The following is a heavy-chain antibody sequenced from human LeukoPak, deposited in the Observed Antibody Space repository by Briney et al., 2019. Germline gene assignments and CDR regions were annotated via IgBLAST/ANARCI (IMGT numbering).Heavy chain of an antibody. Sequence: PSETLSLTCAVYGGSFSGYYWSWIRQPPGKGLEWIGEINHSGSTNYNPSLKSRVTISVDTSKNQFSLKLSSVTAADTAVYYCARVGRRRDAEGYFDYWGQGTLVTVSS. CDR3: ARVGRRRDAEGYFDY. J-gene: IGHJ4*02. V-gene: IGHV4-34*01. CDR2: INHSGST. D-gene: IGHD5-24*01. CDR1: GGSFSGYY.